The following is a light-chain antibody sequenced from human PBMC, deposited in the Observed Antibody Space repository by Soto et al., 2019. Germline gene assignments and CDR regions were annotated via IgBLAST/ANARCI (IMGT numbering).Light chain of an antibody. V-gene: IGKV3-20*01. CDR3: QHYGGSAST. CDR2: AAS. CDR1: QTVANSY. Sequence: ESVLTQSPGTLALSPGERATLSCRASQTVANSYLAWYQLKPGQAPRLLIYAASSRATGIPDRFSGSGSGTDFTLTISSLEPEDFAVYFCQHYGGSASTFGQGTKVE. J-gene: IGKJ2*02.